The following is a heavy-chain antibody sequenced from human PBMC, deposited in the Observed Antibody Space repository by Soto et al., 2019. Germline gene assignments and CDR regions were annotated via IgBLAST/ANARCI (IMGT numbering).Heavy chain of an antibody. Sequence: GGSLRLSCAASGFTVSSNYMSWVRQAPGKGLEWVSVIYSGGSTYYADSVKGRFTISRDNSKNTLYLQMNSLRAEDTAVYYCAYGDCSSASCYSRHFDYWGQGTLVTVSS. J-gene: IGHJ4*02. CDR3: AYGDCSSASCYSRHFDY. V-gene: IGHV3-53*01. CDR1: GFTVSSNY. D-gene: IGHD2-2*01. CDR2: IYSGGST.